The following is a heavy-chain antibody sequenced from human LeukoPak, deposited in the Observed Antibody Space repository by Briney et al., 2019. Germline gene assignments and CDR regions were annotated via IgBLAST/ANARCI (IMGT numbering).Heavy chain of an antibody. CDR3: ARDNPIIAAAGHYYYYGLDV. CDR2: IYYIGST. CDR1: GGSISSYY. D-gene: IGHD6-13*01. J-gene: IGHJ6*02. Sequence: SETLSLTCTVSGGSISSYYWSWIRQPPGKGLEWIGNIYYIGSTNYNPSLKSRVTISVDTSKNQFSLKLSSVTAADTAVYYCARDNPIIAAAGHYYYYGLDVWGQGTTVTVSS. V-gene: IGHV4-59*01.